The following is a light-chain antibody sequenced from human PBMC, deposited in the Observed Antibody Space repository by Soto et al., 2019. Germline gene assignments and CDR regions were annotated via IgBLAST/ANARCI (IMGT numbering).Light chain of an antibody. CDR3: SSYTSSSTVV. CDR2: DVS. Sequence: QSALTQPASVSGSPGQSITISCTGTSSDVGGYNYVSWYQQHPGKAPKRMIYDVSNRPSGISNRFSGSKSGNTASLTISGLQAEDEADYYCSSYTSSSTVVFGGETKLTVL. J-gene: IGLJ2*01. CDR1: SSDVGGYNY. V-gene: IGLV2-14*01.